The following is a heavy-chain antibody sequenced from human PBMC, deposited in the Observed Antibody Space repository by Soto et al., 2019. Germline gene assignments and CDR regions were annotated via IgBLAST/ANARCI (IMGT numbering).Heavy chain of an antibody. CDR3: AKDGGQYCTNGICYRDYWYFDL. D-gene: IGHD2-8*01. V-gene: IGHV3-23*01. CDR2: ISGSGGST. CDR1: GFTFSSYA. J-gene: IGHJ2*01. Sequence: EVQLLESGGGLVQPGGSLRLSCAASGFTFSSYAMSWVRQAPGKGLEWVSAISGSGGSTYYADSVKGRFTISRDNSKNTMDLHMSSLRAEDRAVYYCAKDGGQYCTNGICYRDYWYFDLWGRGTLVTVSS.